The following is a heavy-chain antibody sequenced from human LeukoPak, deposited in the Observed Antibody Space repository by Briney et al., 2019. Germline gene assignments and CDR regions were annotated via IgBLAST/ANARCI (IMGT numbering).Heavy chain of an antibody. D-gene: IGHD5-18*01. V-gene: IGHV3-9*01. Sequence: GRSLRLSCAASGFTFDEYAIHWVRQAPGKGLEWVSGISWNSGSIGYADSVKGRFTISRDNAKNSLYPQMNSLRAEDTAFYYCTKGRGRYSYGYGDYFDYWGQGTLVTVSS. CDR3: TKGRGRYSYGYGDYFDY. J-gene: IGHJ4*02. CDR1: GFTFDEYA. CDR2: ISWNSGSI.